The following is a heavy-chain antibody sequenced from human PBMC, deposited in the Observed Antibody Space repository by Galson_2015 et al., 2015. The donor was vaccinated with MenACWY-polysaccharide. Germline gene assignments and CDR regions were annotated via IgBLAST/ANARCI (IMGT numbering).Heavy chain of an antibody. Sequence: SLRLSCAASGFTFRNYWMHWVRQVPGKGLVWVSRVNRDGSRTTYADSVKGRFTISRDNAKNILYLQMSSLRVEDTALYYCAKDSGDVVAVVPGDYFDRWGQGTPVTVSS. CDR3: AKDSGDVVAVVPGDYFDR. V-gene: IGHV3-74*01. CDR1: GFTFRNYW. D-gene: IGHD2-21*01. CDR2: VNRDGSRT. J-gene: IGHJ4*02.